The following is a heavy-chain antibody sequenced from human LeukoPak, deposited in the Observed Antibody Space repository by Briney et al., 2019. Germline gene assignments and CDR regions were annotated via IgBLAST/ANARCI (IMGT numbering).Heavy chain of an antibody. CDR1: GYTFTGYY. CDR3: ARDPFNYPYIFVR. V-gene: IGHV1-2*02. D-gene: IGHD5-24*01. Sequence: ASVKVSCKASGYTFTGYYMHWVRQAPGQGREWMGWFNPNSGRTDFAQKFQGRVTMTRDTSISTAYMELSSLRSDDTAVYYCARDPFNYPYIFVRWGQGTLVTVSS. J-gene: IGHJ5*02. CDR2: FNPNSGRT.